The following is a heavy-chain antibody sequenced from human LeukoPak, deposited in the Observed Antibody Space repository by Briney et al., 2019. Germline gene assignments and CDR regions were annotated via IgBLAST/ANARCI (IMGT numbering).Heavy chain of an antibody. Sequence: GSLRLSCAASGFTFSSYGMHWVRQAPGKGLEWVAVIWYDGSNKYYADSVKGRFTISRDNSKNTLYLQMNSLRAEDTAVYYCARYIVLMVYALDYWGQGTLVTVSS. CDR3: ARYIVLMVYALDY. V-gene: IGHV3-33*01. D-gene: IGHD2-8*01. CDR1: GFTFSSYG. CDR2: IWYDGSNK. J-gene: IGHJ4*02.